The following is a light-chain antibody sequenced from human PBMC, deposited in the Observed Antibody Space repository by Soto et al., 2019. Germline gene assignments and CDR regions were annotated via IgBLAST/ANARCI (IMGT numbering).Light chain of an antibody. J-gene: IGLJ1*01. V-gene: IGLV2-14*03. Sequence: QSVLTHPASVSGSPGQSVTISCTGTSSDVGAYKYVSWYQKHPGKAPKLMIYGVSNRPSGVSNRFSGSKSGNTAFLTISVLQPEDEADYYCSSFTGPTTLEVFGTGTKVTVL. CDR2: GVS. CDR1: SSDVGAYKY. CDR3: SSFTGPTTLEV.